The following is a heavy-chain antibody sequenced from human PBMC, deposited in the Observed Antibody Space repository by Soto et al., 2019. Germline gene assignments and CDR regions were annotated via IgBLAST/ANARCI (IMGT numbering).Heavy chain of an antibody. Sequence: SGPTLVNPTETLTLTCTVSGLSLSNGRMGVSWIRQPPGKALEWLAHIFSNDDKSYSTSLRSRLTISKDTSRSQVVLTMTNMDPMDSAKSYYDGSGYSPDWGQGTLVTVSS. CDR1: GLSLSNGRMG. CDR2: IFSNDDK. J-gene: IGHJ4*02. D-gene: IGHD2-15*01. V-gene: IGHV2-26*01. CDR3: DGSGYSPD.